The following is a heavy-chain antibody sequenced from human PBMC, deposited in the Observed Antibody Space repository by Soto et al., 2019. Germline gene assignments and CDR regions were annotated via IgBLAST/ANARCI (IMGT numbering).Heavy chain of an antibody. CDR3: ATLGPLGYCTNGVCYTYYFDY. Sequence: GGSLRLSCAASGFTFSSYWMSWVRQAPGKGLEWVANIKQDGSEKYYVDSVKGRFTISRDNAKNSLYLQMNSLRAEDTAVYYCATLGPLGYCTNGVCYTYYFDYWGQGTLVTVSS. CDR2: IKQDGSEK. J-gene: IGHJ4*02. CDR1: GFTFSSYW. V-gene: IGHV3-7*05. D-gene: IGHD2-8*01.